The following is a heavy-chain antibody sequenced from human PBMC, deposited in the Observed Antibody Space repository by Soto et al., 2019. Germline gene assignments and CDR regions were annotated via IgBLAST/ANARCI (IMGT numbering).Heavy chain of an antibody. D-gene: IGHD5-18*01. Sequence: SETLSLTCAVYGGSFSGYYWSWIRQPPGKGLEWIGEINHSGRTTYNPTRKSRVTISVDTSKNQFSLKLTSMTAADTAVYYCARVSQLWVYCYYGMDVWGQGTTVTVSS. CDR3: ARVSQLWVYCYYGMDV. V-gene: IGHV4-34*01. J-gene: IGHJ6*02. CDR1: GGSFSGYY. CDR2: INHSGRT.